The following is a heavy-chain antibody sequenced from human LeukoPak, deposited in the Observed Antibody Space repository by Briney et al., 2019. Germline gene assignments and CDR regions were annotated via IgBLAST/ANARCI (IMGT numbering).Heavy chain of an antibody. D-gene: IGHD3-22*01. V-gene: IGHV4-59*01. CDR1: GGSISSYY. CDR2: IYYSGST. CDR3: ARAPHSNGEMYYFDY. J-gene: IGHJ4*02. Sequence: SETLSLTCTVSGGSISSYYWSWIRQPPGKGLEWIGYIYYSGSTNYNPSLKSRVTISVDTSKNQFSLKLSSVTAADTAVYYCARAPHSNGEMYYFDYWGQGTLVTVSS.